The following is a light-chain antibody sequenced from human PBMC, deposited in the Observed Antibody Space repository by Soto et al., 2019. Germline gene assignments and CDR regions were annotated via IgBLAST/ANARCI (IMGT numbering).Light chain of an antibody. J-gene: IGKJ1*01. CDR2: GAS. Sequence: EIVLTQSPGTLSMSPGERATLSCRASQSISSHYLAWYQQKPGQAPGLLIYGASSSATGIPDRFSGSGSGTDFTLTISRLEAEDFAVYYCQQYGSSPRTFGQGTKVEFK. CDR1: QSISSHY. CDR3: QQYGSSPRT. V-gene: IGKV3-20*01.